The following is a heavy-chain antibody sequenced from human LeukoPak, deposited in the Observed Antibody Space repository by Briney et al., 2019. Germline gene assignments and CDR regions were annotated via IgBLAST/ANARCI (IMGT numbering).Heavy chain of an antibody. V-gene: IGHV3-9*01. CDR3: SNARGVDYYDSSGFDI. Sequence: GRSLRLSCAASGFTFDDYAMHWVRQAPGKGLEWVSGISWNSGSIGYADSVKGRFTISRDNAKNSLYLQMNSLRAEDTALYYCSNARGVDYYDSSGFDIWGQGTMVTVSS. D-gene: IGHD3-22*01. CDR2: ISWNSGSI. J-gene: IGHJ3*02. CDR1: GFTFDDYA.